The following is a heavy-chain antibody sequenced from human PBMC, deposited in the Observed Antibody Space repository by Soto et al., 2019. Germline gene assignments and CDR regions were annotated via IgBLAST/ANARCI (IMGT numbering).Heavy chain of an antibody. Sequence: GGSLRLSCAASGFTVSSNYMSWVRQAPGKGLEWVSVIYSGGSTYYADSVKGRFTISRDNSKNTLYLELNNLSAEDTAVYHCAKNQGVELVPLATVDWFDPWGQGSVVTVS. J-gene: IGHJ5*02. V-gene: IGHV3-53*01. CDR2: IYSGGST. D-gene: IGHD1-26*01. CDR1: GFTVSSNY. CDR3: AKNQGVELVPLATVDWFDP.